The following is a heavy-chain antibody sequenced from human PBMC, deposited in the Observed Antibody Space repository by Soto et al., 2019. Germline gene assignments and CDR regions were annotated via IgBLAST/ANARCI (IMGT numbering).Heavy chain of an antibody. V-gene: IGHV1-46*01. CDR3: ARGSPIVVVPAVHCFDY. CDR1: GYTFTSYY. CDR2: INPSGGST. J-gene: IGHJ4*02. Sequence: ASVKVSCKASGYTFTSYYMHWVRQAPGQGLEWMGIINPSGGSTSYAQKFQGRVTMTRDTSTSTVYMELSSLRSEDTAVYYCARGSPIVVVPAVHCFDYWGQGTLVTVSS. D-gene: IGHD2-2*01.